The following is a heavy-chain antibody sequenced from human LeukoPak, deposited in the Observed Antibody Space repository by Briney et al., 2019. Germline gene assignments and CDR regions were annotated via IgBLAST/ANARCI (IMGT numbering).Heavy chain of an antibody. V-gene: IGHV4-39*07. D-gene: IGHD3-10*01. Sequence: PSETLSLTCTVSGGSISSSSYYWGWIRQPPGKGLEWIGSIYYSGSTYYNPSLKSRVTISVDTSKNQFSLKLSSVTAADTAVYYCASGYGSGSSVDYWGQGTLVTVSS. J-gene: IGHJ4*02. CDR2: IYYSGST. CDR3: ASGYGSGSSVDY. CDR1: GGSISSSSYY.